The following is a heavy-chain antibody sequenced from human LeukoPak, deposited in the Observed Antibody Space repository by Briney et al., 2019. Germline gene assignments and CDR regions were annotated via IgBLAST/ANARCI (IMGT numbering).Heavy chain of an antibody. CDR1: GDSISSGGNY. CDR3: ASGPADFGDYVEYYYMDV. J-gene: IGHJ6*03. Sequence: PSETLSLTCTVSGDSISSGGNYWSCVRRPPGRGLECIGYIYDSGRTYYSPSLESRITISLDRSKTQFSLEVTSVTAADSAVYFCASGPADFGDYVEYYYMDVWGKGTTVTVSS. D-gene: IGHD4-17*01. V-gene: IGHV4-30-2*01. CDR2: IYDSGRT.